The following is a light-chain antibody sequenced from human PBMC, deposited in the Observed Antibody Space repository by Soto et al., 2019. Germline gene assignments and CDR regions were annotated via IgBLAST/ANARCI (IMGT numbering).Light chain of an antibody. CDR1: QSISSW. V-gene: IGKV1-5*03. Sequence: DIQMTQSPSTLSASVGDRVTITCRASQSISSWLVWYQQKPGKAPKVVMYKASGLESGVPSRFSGSGSGTEFTLTISSLQPDDFATYYYQQYSTYPWTFGQGTKVEIK. CDR2: KAS. CDR3: QQYSTYPWT. J-gene: IGKJ1*01.